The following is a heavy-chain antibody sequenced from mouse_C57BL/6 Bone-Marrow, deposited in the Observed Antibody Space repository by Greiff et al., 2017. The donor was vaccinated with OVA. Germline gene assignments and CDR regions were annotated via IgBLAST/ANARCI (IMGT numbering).Heavy chain of an antibody. J-gene: IGHJ4*01. Sequence: QVHVKQSGAELVRPGASVTLSCKASGYTFTDYEMHWVKQTPVHGLEWIGAIDPETGGTAYNQKFKGKAILTADKTSSTAYMELRSLTSEDSAVYCSTKNYHDYAHYAMYSWGDRASVTVSS. V-gene: IGHV1-15*01. CDR1: GYTFTDYE. D-gene: IGHD2-4*01. CDR2: IDPETGGT. CDR3: TKNYHDYAHYAMYS.